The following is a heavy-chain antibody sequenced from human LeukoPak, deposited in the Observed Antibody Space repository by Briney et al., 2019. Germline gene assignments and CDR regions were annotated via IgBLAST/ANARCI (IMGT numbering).Heavy chain of an antibody. CDR3: ASADPYCSGDNCYSTFDD. D-gene: IGHD2-15*01. CDR1: GYSFTNYG. J-gene: IGHJ4*02. V-gene: IGHV1-18*01. CDR2: ISGYNGET. Sequence: GASVKVSCKASGYSFTNYGINWVRQAPGEGLEWMGWISGYNGETKNAQKLQGRVTMTTDTSTSTAYMELRSLKSDDTAVYYCASADPYCSGDNCYSTFDDWGQGTLVTVSS.